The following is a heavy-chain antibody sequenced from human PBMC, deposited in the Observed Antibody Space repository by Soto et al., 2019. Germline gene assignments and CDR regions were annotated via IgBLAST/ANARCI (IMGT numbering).Heavy chain of an antibody. J-gene: IGHJ5*02. CDR1: GFPFSDLY. V-gene: IGHV3-72*01. Sequence: EVQVVESGGGLVQPGGSLRLSCAASGFPFSDLYIDWVRQAPGKGLEWVARIRNKANYYTTDYAASVKGRFTISRDDSKNSVYLQMNRLKTAATAVYYCLIVGGTRTWGQGNLVSVSS. D-gene: IGHD1-26*01. CDR3: LIVGGTRT. CDR2: IRNKANYYTT.